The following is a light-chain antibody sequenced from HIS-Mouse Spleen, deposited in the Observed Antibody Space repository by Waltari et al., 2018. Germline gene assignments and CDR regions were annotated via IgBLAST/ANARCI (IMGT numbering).Light chain of an antibody. CDR1: QSVSSD. Sequence: EIVLTQSPATLSLSPGERATLSCRASQSVSSDLAWYQQKPGQAPRILIDDASNRATGIPARFSGSGSGTDFTLTISSLEPEDFAVYYCQQRSNWLTFGGGTKVEIK. J-gene: IGKJ4*01. CDR3: QQRSNWLT. V-gene: IGKV3-11*01. CDR2: DAS.